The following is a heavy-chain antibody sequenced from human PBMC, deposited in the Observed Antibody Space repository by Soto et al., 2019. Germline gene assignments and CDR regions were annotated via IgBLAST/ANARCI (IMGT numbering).Heavy chain of an antibody. CDR3: ARGRGGTYDAFDI. J-gene: IGHJ3*02. CDR1: SGSIGTYF. V-gene: IGHV4-59*01. CDR2: IYYSGTT. D-gene: IGHD1-26*01. Sequence: GPGLVKPSETLSLTCTVSSGSIGTYFWSWIRQPPGKGLEWIGYIYYSGTTNYNPSLKSRVTIFLDTSKNQFSLRLSSVTAADTAVYYCARGRGGTYDAFDIWGQGTLVTVSS.